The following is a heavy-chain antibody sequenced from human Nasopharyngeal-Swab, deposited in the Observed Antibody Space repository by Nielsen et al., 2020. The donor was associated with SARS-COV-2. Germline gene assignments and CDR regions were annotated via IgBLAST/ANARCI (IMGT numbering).Heavy chain of an antibody. CDR2: VNPNNGNT. CDR3: ARDLRDSAYSTTFYGLDV. Sequence: ASVKVSCKASGYTFTSFDINWVRQAAGQGLEWMGWVNPNNGNTVYAQKFHDRVTMTRDTSISTAYMELSSLGFDDTAVYYCARDLRDSAYSTTFYGLDVWGQGTTVTVSS. J-gene: IGHJ6*02. D-gene: IGHD3-22*01. CDR1: GYTFTSFD. V-gene: IGHV1-8*01.